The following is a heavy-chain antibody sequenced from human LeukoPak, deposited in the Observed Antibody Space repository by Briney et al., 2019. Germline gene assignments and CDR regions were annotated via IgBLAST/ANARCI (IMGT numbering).Heavy chain of an antibody. CDR3: ARRYCSSTSCHRYYFDY. D-gene: IGHD2-2*01. V-gene: IGHV4-59*11. J-gene: IGHJ4*02. Sequence: SETLSLTCTVSGGSISSHYWSWIRQPPGKGLEWIGYIYYSGSTNYNPSLKSRVTISVDTSKNQFSLKLGSVTAADTAVYYCARRYCSSTSCHRYYFDYWGQGTLVTVSS. CDR2: IYYSGST. CDR1: GGSISSHY.